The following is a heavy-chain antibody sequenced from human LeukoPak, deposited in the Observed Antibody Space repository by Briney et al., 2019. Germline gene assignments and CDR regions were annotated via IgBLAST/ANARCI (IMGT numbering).Heavy chain of an antibody. D-gene: IGHD3-9*01. J-gene: IGHJ5*02. V-gene: IGHV5-51*01. CDR1: GYTFTSNW. Sequence: GESLKISCKGSGYTFTSNWIGWVRQMPGKGLEWMGIILLGDSDTRYSPSFKGQVTMSVDKSISTAYLQWTSLKASDTAMYYCARQYYETLTGPNWFDAWGQGTLVTVSS. CDR3: ARQYYETLTGPNWFDA. CDR2: ILLGDSDT.